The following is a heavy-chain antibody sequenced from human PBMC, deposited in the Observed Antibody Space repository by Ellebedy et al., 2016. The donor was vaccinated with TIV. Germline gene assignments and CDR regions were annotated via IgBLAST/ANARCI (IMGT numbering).Heavy chain of an antibody. CDR3: VQDLQYHWFDP. V-gene: IGHV3-23*01. J-gene: IGHJ5*02. CDR2: ISGGGENT. D-gene: IGHD2-2*02. Sequence: GESLKISCAASGFSFSGYGMSWVRQPPGKGLEWVSTISGGGENTHYADSVKGRFTISRDNSKNTLYLQMNGLRAEDTAVYYCVQDLQYHWFDPWGQGTLVTVSS. CDR1: GFSFSGYG.